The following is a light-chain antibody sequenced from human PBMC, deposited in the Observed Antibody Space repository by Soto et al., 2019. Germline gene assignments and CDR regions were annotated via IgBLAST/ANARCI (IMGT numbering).Light chain of an antibody. Sequence: QSALTQPPSASGSPGQSVTISCTGTSSDVGAYNYVSGYQQHPGKAPKLIIYEVSKRPSGVPDRFSGSKSGNTASLTVSGLQAEDEADYYCSSCAGSNRVVFGGGTKLTVL. J-gene: IGLJ2*01. CDR1: SSDVGAYNY. V-gene: IGLV2-8*01. CDR2: EVS. CDR3: SSCAGSNRVV.